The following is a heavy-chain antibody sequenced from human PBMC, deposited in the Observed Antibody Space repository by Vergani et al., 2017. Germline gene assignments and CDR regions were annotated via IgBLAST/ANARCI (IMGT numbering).Heavy chain of an antibody. CDR2: ISGSGGST. CDR1: GFTFSSYA. V-gene: IGHV3-23*01. CDR3: AKDHLAVAGPYYMDV. Sequence: EVQLLESGGGLVQPGGSLRLSCAASGFTFSSYAMSWVRQAPGKGLEWVSAISGSGGSTYNTDSVKGRFTISRDNSKNTMYLQMNSLRAEDTAVYYCAKDHLAVAGPYYMDVWGKGTTVTVSS. D-gene: IGHD6-19*01. J-gene: IGHJ6*03.